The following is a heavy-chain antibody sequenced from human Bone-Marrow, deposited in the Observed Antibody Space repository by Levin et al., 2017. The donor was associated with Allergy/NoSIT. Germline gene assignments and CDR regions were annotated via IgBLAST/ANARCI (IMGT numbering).Heavy chain of an antibody. CDR1: GGTPESYS. J-gene: IGHJ6*02. D-gene: IGHD3-16*02. CDR3: AGGLRGIIQYYGMDV. CDR2: IIPILGMT. V-gene: IGHV1-69*02. Sequence: PEASVKVSCKAAGGTPESYSFNWVRQAPGQGPEWMGRIIPILGMTDYAQKFQGRVTISADISTSTAYMDLSSLTPEDTAVYYCAGGLRGIIQYYGMDVWGQGTTVTVSS.